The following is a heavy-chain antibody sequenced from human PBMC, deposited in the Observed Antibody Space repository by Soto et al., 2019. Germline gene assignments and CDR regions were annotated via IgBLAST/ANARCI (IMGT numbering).Heavy chain of an antibody. CDR2: IIPIFGTA. D-gene: IGHD2-21*02. J-gene: IGHJ1*01. CDR1: GGTFSSYA. CDR3: AKIEYCGGDCYSAEYFQH. Sequence: QVQLVQSGAEVKKPGSSVKVSCKASGGTFSSYAISWVRQAPGQGLEWMGGIIPIFGTANYAQKFQGRVTITAAESTSTAYMELSSLRSEDTAVYYCAKIEYCGGDCYSAEYFQHWGQGTLVTVSS. V-gene: IGHV1-69*12.